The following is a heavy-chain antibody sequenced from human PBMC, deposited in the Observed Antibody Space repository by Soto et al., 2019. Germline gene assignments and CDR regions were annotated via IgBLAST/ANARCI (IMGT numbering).Heavy chain of an antibody. Sequence: QVQLQESGPGLVKPSQTLSLTCTVSGGSISSGDYYWTWIRQHPAKGLEWIGYIYDSRSTYYNPSLKSRLTISVDTSKNQFSLKLSSVSAADTAVYYCARERTDATGVFGMDVWGQGTTVTVSS. D-gene: IGHD2-15*01. CDR2: IYDSRST. V-gene: IGHV4-31*03. CDR1: GGSISSGDYY. J-gene: IGHJ6*02. CDR3: ARERTDATGVFGMDV.